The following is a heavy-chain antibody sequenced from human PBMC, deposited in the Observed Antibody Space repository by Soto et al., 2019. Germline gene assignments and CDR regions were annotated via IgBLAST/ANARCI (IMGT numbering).Heavy chain of an antibody. CDR2: IYHSGST. CDR3: ARLGAYYQSLDP. V-gene: IGHV4-39*01. D-gene: IGHD2-21*01. Sequence: SETLSLTCTVSGASISSSGYYWGWIRQPPGKGLEWLGGIYHSGSTYYNPSLKSRVIISVDTSKNQFSLKESSVTAADTAVYYCARLGAYYQSLDPWS. J-gene: IGHJ5*02. CDR1: GASISSSGYY.